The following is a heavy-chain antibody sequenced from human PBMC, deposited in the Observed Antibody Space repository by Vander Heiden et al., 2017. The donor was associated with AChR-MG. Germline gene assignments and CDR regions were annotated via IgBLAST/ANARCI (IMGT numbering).Heavy chain of an antibody. CDR3: AKDVRSYDFWSGYSNV. D-gene: IGHD3-3*01. V-gene: IGHV3-30*18. J-gene: IGHJ6*04. CDR2: ISYDGSNK. CDR1: GLTLRSYG. Sequence: QVQLVESGGGVVQPGRSLRPSCAASGLTLRSYGMHWFRQAPGKGLEWVAVISYDGSNKYYADSVKGRFTISRDNSKNTLYLQMNSLRAEDTAVYYCAKDVRSYDFWSGYSNVWGKGTTVTVSS.